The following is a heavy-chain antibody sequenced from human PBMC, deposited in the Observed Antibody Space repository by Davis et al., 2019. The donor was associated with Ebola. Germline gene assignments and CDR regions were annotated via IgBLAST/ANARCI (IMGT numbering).Heavy chain of an antibody. D-gene: IGHD3-3*01. CDR2: INHSGST. J-gene: IGHJ6*02. V-gene: IGHV4-34*01. CDR3: AREPIFGVVTYYYYGMDV. Sequence: MPSETLSLTCAVYGGSFSGYYWSWIRRPPGKGLEWIGEINHSGSTNYNPSLKSRVTISVDTSKNQFSLKLSSVTAAATAVYYCAREPIFGVVTYYYYGMDVWGQGTTVTVSS. CDR1: GGSFSGYY.